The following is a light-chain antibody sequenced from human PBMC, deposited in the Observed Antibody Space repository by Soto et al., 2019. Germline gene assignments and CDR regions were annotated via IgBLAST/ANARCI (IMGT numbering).Light chain of an antibody. Sequence: EIVLTQSPGTLSLSPGERATLSCRASQSVGISYLAWYQQRPGQAPRLLIYGASSRATGIPDRFSGSGSGTHLTLTISRLEPEDFAVYYCQQYGGSPLWTFGQGTKVEIK. J-gene: IGKJ1*01. CDR1: QSVGISY. V-gene: IGKV3-20*01. CDR3: QQYGGSPLWT. CDR2: GAS.